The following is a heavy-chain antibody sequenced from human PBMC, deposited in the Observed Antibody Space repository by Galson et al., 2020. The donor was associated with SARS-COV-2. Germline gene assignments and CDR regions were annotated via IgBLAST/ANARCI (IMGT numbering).Heavy chain of an antibody. Sequence: GGSLRLSCAASGFTFSSYGMHWVRQAPGKGLEWVALISYDGSSESYGDSVKGRVTISRDNSKNTLYLQVNSLRPEDTAVYYCVKEGGSYAYYYYGLDVWGLGTTVTVSS. CDR2: ISYDGSSE. V-gene: IGHV3-30*18. D-gene: IGHD3-16*01. CDR1: GFTFSSYG. CDR3: VKEGGSYAYYYYGLDV. J-gene: IGHJ6*02.